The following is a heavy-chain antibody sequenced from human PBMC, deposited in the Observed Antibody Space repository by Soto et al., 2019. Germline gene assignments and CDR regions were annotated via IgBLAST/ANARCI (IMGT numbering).Heavy chain of an antibody. CDR1: GGTISSGGYS. V-gene: IGHV4-30-2*01. Sequence: QLQLQESGSVLVKPSQTLSLTCAVSGGTISSGGYSWSWIRQPPGKGLEWIGYVYHSGSTYYNPSLKSRVTISVDRSKNQFSLKLSSVTAADTAVYYCARWWMNAPRFDPWGQGTLVIVSS. CDR2: VYHSGST. J-gene: IGHJ5*02. CDR3: ARWWMNAPRFDP. D-gene: IGHD2-8*01.